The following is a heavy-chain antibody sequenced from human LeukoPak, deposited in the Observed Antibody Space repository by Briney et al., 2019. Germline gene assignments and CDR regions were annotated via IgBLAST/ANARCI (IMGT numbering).Heavy chain of an antibody. CDR3: AKGSSYDLYYYYYMDV. J-gene: IGHJ6*03. V-gene: IGHV3-30-3*01. CDR1: GFTFSSYA. CDR2: ISYDGSNK. D-gene: IGHD3-10*01. Sequence: QAGGSLRLSCAASGFTFSSYAMHWVRQAPGKGLEWVAVISYDGSNKYYADSVKGRFTISRDNSKNTLYLQMNSLRAEDTAVYYCAKGSSYDLYYYYYMDVWGKGTTVTVSS.